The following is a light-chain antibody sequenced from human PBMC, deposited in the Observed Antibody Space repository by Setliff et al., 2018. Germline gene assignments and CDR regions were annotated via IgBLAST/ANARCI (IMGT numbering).Light chain of an antibody. J-gene: IGLJ1*01. Sequence: ALAQPASVSGSPGQSITISCTGTSSDVGGYNYVSWYQQHPGKAPKLMIYDVSKRPSGVSNRFSGSKSGNTASLTISGLQAEDETDYYCSSYTSSSTYVFGTGTKVTVL. CDR3: SSYTSSSTYV. CDR2: DVS. V-gene: IGLV2-14*01. CDR1: SSDVGGYNY.